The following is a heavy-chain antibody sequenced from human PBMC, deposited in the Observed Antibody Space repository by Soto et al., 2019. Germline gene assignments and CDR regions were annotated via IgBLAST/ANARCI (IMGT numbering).Heavy chain of an antibody. CDR1: GGSISSSSYY. J-gene: IGHJ4*02. CDR3: ARNIAVARRFDY. V-gene: IGHV4-39*01. D-gene: IGHD6-19*01. Sequence: SETLSLTCTVSGGSISSSSYYWGWIRQPPGKGLEWIGSIYYSGSTYYNPSLKSRVTISVDTSKNQFSLKLSSVTAEDTAVYYCARNIAVARRFDYWGQGTLVTVSS. CDR2: IYYSGST.